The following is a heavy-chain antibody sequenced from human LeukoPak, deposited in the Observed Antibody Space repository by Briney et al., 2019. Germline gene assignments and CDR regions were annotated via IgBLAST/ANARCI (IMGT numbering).Heavy chain of an antibody. CDR3: ARDRIYYGSGSSYISFCFDY. Sequence: PGRSLRLSCAASGFTFSSYAMHWVRQAPGKGLEWVAVISYDGSNKYYADSVKGRFTISRDNSKNTLYLQMNSLRAEDTAVYYCARDRIYYGSGSSYISFCFDYWGQGTLVTVSS. CDR2: ISYDGSNK. V-gene: IGHV3-30-3*01. J-gene: IGHJ4*02. CDR1: GFTFSSYA. D-gene: IGHD3-10*01.